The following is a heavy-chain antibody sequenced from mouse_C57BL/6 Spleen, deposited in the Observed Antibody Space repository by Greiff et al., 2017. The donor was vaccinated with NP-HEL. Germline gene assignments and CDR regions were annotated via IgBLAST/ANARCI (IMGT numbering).Heavy chain of an antibody. CDR2: ISDGGSYT. CDR1: GFTFSSYA. J-gene: IGHJ3*01. D-gene: IGHD1-1*02. V-gene: IGHV5-4*03. CDR3: ARGGCGFAWFAY. Sequence: EVMLVESGGGLVKPGGSLKLSCAASGFTFSSYAMSWVRQTPEKRLEWVATISDGGSYTYYPDNVKGRVTISRDNAKNNLYLQMSHLKSEDTAMYFCARGGCGFAWFAYWGQGTLVTVSA.